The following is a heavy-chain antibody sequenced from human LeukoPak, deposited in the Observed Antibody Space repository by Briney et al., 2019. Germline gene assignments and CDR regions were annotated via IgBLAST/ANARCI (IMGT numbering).Heavy chain of an antibody. V-gene: IGHV3-66*01. CDR2: IYSGSNT. CDR1: GVTVSSNF. CDR3: ARDMGLGYCDGGRCYSDFDL. J-gene: IGHJ3*01. Sequence: GGSLRLSCAVSGVTVSSNFLSWVRQAPGKGLEWVSVIYSGSNTYYADSVKGRFTISRDNSKNTLCLQMNNLRAEDTAVYYCARDMGLGYCDGGRCYSDFDLWGQGTVVTVSS. D-gene: IGHD2-15*01.